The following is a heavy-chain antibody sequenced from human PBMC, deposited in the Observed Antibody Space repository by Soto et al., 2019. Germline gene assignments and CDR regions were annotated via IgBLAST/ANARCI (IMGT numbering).Heavy chain of an antibody. V-gene: IGHV4-59*08. Sequence: SETLSLTCTVSGGSISSYYWSWIRQPPGKGLEWIGYIYYSGSTNYNPSLKSRVTISVDTSKNQFSLKLSSVTAADTAVYYCARRATNWVFDYWGQGTLVTVSS. CDR1: GGSISSYY. D-gene: IGHD7-27*01. CDR3: ARRATNWVFDY. J-gene: IGHJ4*02. CDR2: IYYSGST.